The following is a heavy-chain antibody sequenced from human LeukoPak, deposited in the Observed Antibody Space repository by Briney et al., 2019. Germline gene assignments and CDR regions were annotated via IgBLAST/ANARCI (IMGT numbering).Heavy chain of an antibody. Sequence: ASVKVSCKASGYTFTGYYMHWVRQAPGQGLEWMGWINPNSGGTNYAQKFQGRVTMTRDTSINTAYMELSRLRSDDTAVYYCARMYYYDSSGCAYWGQGTLVTVSS. J-gene: IGHJ4*02. CDR2: INPNSGGT. D-gene: IGHD3-22*01. V-gene: IGHV1-2*02. CDR1: GYTFTGYY. CDR3: ARMYYYDSSGCAY.